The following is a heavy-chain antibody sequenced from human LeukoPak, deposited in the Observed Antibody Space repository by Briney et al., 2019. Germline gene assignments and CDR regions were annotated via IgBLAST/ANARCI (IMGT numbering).Heavy chain of an antibody. Sequence: SVKVSCKASGGTFSSYAISWVRQAPGQGLEWMGGIIPIFGTANYAQKFQGRVTITADKSTSTAYMELSSLRSEDTAVYYCASWTGPAPDAFDIWGQGTMVTVSS. V-gene: IGHV1-69*06. J-gene: IGHJ3*02. CDR2: IIPIFGTA. CDR3: ASWTGPAPDAFDI. CDR1: GGTFSSYA. D-gene: IGHD3/OR15-3a*01.